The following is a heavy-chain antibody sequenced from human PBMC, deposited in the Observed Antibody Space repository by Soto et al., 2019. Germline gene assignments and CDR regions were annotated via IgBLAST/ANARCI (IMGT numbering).Heavy chain of an antibody. D-gene: IGHD6-19*01. CDR3: GPRGAVADPRGY. V-gene: IGHV4-34*01. Sequence: QVQLQQWGAGLLKPSETLSLICAVYGGSFSDFYWTWIRQLPGKGLEWIGEINHSGSTNYNPSLKSRVAISVDTSKNQFSLNLRSVTAADTAVYYCGPRGAVADPRGYWGQGTLVTVSS. CDR2: INHSGST. J-gene: IGHJ4*02. CDR1: GGSFSDFY.